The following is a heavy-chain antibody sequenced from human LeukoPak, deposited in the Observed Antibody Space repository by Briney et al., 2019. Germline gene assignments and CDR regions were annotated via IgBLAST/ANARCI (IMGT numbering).Heavy chain of an antibody. CDR3: TRRQGD. J-gene: IGHJ4*02. CDR2: IRSKANNYAT. D-gene: IGHD1-26*01. V-gene: IGHV3-73*01. CDR1: GFTFSGSA. Sequence: GGSLRLSCAASGFTFSGSAIHWVRQASGKGLEWVGRIRSKANNYATAYAASVKDRFTFSRDDSKNTAFLHMNSLKTEDSAVYYCTRRQGDWGQGTLVTVSS.